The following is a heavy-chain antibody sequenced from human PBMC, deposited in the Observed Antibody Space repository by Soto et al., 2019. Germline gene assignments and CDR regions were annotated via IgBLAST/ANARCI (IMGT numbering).Heavy chain of an antibody. J-gene: IGHJ5*02. CDR1: GFTFSSNS. Sequence: GGSLRLSCAASGFTFSSNSMNWVRQAPGKGLEWISYITSSSSTIYYADSVKGRFTISRDNAKNSVYLQMNSLRDEDTAVYYCARDGLYGDYEGGWFDPWGQGTLVTVSS. V-gene: IGHV3-48*02. D-gene: IGHD4-17*01. CDR3: ARDGLYGDYEGGWFDP. CDR2: ITSSSSTI.